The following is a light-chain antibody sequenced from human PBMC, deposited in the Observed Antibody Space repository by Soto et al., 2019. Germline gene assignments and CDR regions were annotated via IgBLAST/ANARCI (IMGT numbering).Light chain of an antibody. Sequence: EIVLTQSPGTLSLSPGEKATLSCRARQSVSSSSLAWYQQNPGQAPRLLIYSASSRATGIPDRFSCSGSGTDFTLTISRREPEDVAVYYCQQYGSAPPWYTFGQGTKLEIK. V-gene: IGKV3-20*01. J-gene: IGKJ2*01. CDR1: QSVSSSS. CDR3: QQYGSAPPWYT. CDR2: SAS.